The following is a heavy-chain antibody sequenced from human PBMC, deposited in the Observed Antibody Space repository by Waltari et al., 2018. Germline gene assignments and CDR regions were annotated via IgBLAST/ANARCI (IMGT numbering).Heavy chain of an antibody. V-gene: IGHV3-74*03. J-gene: IGHJ3*01. CDR3: ARAGLLGAFDV. CDR2: IKNDGRSK. Sequence: EVQLVESGGGLVQPGGSLRLSCAASGFTFSRSWIPWVRQFPGKGLMWVSSIKNDGRSKVYADSVKGRYTISRDDAKNTVSLQMNNLSAEDTALYYCARAGLLGAFDVWGQGTMVTVSS. CDR1: GFTFSRSW. D-gene: IGHD2-15*01.